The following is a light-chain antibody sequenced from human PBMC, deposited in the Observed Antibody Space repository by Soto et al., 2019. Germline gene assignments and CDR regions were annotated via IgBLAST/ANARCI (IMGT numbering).Light chain of an antibody. CDR2: EVT. V-gene: IGLV2-14*01. CDR3: SSFASSNPVV. CDR1: VGGYNY. Sequence: QSALTQPASVSGSPGQSITISCNDVGGYNYVSWYQQHPGKAPKLMIYEVTNRPSGVSKRFSGSKSGNTASLTISGLQAEDEADYYCSSFASSNPVVFGGGTKLTVL. J-gene: IGLJ2*01.